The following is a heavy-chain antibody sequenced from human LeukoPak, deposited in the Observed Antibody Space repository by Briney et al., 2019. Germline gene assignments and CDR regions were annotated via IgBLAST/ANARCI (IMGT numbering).Heavy chain of an antibody. Sequence: PGGSLRLSCVASEFSFSTNWMSWVRQAPGKGLEWVAVIKQDGCEKYYVDSLKGRFTISRDNGKNSLYLQMDSLRVEDTAVYYCASTANNWFDPWGQGTLVTVSS. CDR1: EFSFSTNW. CDR3: ASTANNWFDP. D-gene: IGHD5-18*01. CDR2: IKQDGCEK. J-gene: IGHJ5*02. V-gene: IGHV3-7*05.